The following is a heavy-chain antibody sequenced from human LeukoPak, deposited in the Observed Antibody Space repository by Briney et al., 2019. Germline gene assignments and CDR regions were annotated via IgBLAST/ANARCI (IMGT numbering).Heavy chain of an antibody. Sequence: GGSLRLSCAASGFTFSSYGMHWVRQAPGKGLEWVAVIWYDGSNKYYADSVKGRFTISRDNSKNTLYLQMNSLTAEDTDVYYCARDDYDYVWGSYRAYFDYWGQGTLVTVSS. CDR1: GFTFSSYG. CDR2: IWYDGSNK. J-gene: IGHJ4*02. D-gene: IGHD3-16*02. CDR3: ARDDYDYVWGSYRAYFDY. V-gene: IGHV3-33*01.